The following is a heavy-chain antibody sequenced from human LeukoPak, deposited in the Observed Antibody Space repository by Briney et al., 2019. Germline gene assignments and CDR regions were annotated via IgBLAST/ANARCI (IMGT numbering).Heavy chain of an antibody. CDR3: ARGKQWLLSQVNYYGMDV. Sequence: SSETLSLTCTASGGSISSYYWSWIRQPPGKGLEWIGYIYYSGSTNYNPSLKSRVTISVDTSKHQFSLKLSSVTAADTAVYYWARGKQWLLSQVNYYGMDVWGQGTTVTVSS. D-gene: IGHD6-19*01. V-gene: IGHV4-59*01. CDR2: IYYSGST. CDR1: GGSISSYY. J-gene: IGHJ6*02.